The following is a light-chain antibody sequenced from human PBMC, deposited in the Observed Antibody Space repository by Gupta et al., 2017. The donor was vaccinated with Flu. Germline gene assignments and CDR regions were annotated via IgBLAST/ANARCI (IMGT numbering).Light chain of an antibody. V-gene: IGKV3-11*01. Sequence: EIVXTQSPATLSLSXGERATLSCRASQSVSSYLAWYQQKPGQAPRLLIYDASNRATGIPARFSGSGSGTDFTLTISSLEPEDFAVYYCQQRSNWRRLTFGGGTKVEIK. CDR1: QSVSSY. CDR2: DAS. CDR3: QQRSNWRRLT. J-gene: IGKJ4*01.